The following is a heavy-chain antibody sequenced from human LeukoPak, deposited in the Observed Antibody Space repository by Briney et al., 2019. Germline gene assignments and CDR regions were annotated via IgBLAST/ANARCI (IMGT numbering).Heavy chain of an antibody. CDR3: ARSIAAADTNDY. J-gene: IGHJ4*02. V-gene: IGHV3-53*01. CDR2: IYSGGST. CDR1: GFTVSSNY. Sequence: GGSLRLSCAASGFTVSSNYMSWVRQAPGKGLEWVSVIYSGGSTYYADSVKGRFTISRDNSKNTLYLQMNSLRAEDTAVYYCARSIAAADTNDYWGQGTLVTVSS. D-gene: IGHD6-13*01.